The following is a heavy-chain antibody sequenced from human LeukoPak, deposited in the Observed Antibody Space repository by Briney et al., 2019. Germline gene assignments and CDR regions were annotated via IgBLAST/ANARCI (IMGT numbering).Heavy chain of an antibody. Sequence: GGSLRLSCAASGFTFSSYWMSWVRQAPGKGLEWVANIKQDGSEKYYVDSVKGRLTISRDNSKNTLYLQMNSLRAEDTAVYYCARDPHYYDSSDYYYLLDYWGQGTQATVSS. CDR1: GFTFSSYW. D-gene: IGHD3-22*01. V-gene: IGHV3-7*03. CDR3: ARDPHYYDSSDYYYLLDY. CDR2: IKQDGSEK. J-gene: IGHJ4*02.